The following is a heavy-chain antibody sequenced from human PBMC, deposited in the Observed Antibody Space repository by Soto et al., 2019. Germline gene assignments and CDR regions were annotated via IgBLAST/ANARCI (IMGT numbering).Heavy chain of an antibody. CDR1: GFTCDDDA. D-gene: IGHD4-17*01. J-gene: IGHJ5*02. CDR3: AKDGDGDYDPSYTWFDP. V-gene: IGHV3-9*01. CDR2: ISWNSGNI. Sequence: EVQLVESGGGLVQPGRSLRLSCAASGFTCDDDAMHWVRQVPGKGLEWVSGISWNSGNIGYAASVRGRFTISRDNARNSLYLKMNSLNTEETARYYCAKDGDGDYDPSYTWFDPWGQGTLVTVSS.